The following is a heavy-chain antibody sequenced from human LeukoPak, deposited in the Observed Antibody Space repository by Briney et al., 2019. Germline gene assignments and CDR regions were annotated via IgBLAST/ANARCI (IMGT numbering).Heavy chain of an antibody. CDR1: GVSISSFH. J-gene: IGHJ4*02. CDR3: ARAGVDYYDSSGYYSQFDY. CDR2: ISQSGST. V-gene: IGHV4-59*01. Sequence: PSETLALTCTVSGVSISSFHWSWIRQPPGKGLDWIGYISQSGSTNYNPSLKSRVTMSVDTSKNQFSLKLSSVTAADTAVYYCARAGVDYYDSSGYYSQFDYWGQGTLVTVSS. D-gene: IGHD3-22*01.